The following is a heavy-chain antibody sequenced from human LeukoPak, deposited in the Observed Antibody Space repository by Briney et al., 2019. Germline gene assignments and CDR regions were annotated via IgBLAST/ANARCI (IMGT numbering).Heavy chain of an antibody. CDR3: ARTPSSSWFLTPYFDY. V-gene: IGHV1-2*02. D-gene: IGHD6-13*01. Sequence: ASVKVSCKASGYTFTGYYVNWLRQSPGQGLEWMGGINPNSGGTNYAQKFQGRVTMTRDTSISTAYMELSRLRSDDTAVYYCARTPSSSWFLTPYFDYWGQGTLVTVSS. CDR2: INPNSGGT. CDR1: GYTFTGYY. J-gene: IGHJ4*02.